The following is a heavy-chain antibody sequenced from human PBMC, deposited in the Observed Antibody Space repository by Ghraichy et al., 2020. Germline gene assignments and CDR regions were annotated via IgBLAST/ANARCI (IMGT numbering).Heavy chain of an antibody. CDR1: GMTFSNYW. V-gene: IGHV3-74*01. Sequence: GESLNISCEASGMTFSNYWMHWVRQVPGKGLVWVARINTDGTTTNHADSVKGRFTISRDNARNTLYLQMNSLRDEDTAVYYCARDVGGAYNFWGQGTLVTVSS. CDR3: ARDVGGAYNF. CDR2: INTDGTTT. J-gene: IGHJ4*02. D-gene: IGHD5-24*01.